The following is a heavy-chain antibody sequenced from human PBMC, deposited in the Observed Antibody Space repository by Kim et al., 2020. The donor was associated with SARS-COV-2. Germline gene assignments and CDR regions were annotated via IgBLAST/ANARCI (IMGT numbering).Heavy chain of an antibody. CDR1: GGSINSNNW. V-gene: IGHV4-4*02. J-gene: IGHJ4*02. CDR3: ARQIVGYRGNFDN. Sequence: SETLSLTCVVSGGSINSNNWWSWVRQPPGRGLEWIGEISPSGNTNYTPSLRSRVTISIDNSKNQFSLKLSSVTAADTAVYYCARQIVGYRGNFDNWGQGTLVTVSS. CDR2: ISPSGNT. D-gene: IGHD1-26*01.